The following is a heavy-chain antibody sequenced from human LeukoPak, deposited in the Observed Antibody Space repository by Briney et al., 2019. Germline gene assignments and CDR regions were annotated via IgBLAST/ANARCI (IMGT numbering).Heavy chain of an antibody. Sequence: SETLSLTCAVYGGSFSGYYWSWIRQPPGKGLEWIGYIYYSGSTNYNPSLKSRVTISVDTSKNQFSLKLSSVTAADTAVYYCARARYSSSWYRIYFDYWGQGTLVTVSS. J-gene: IGHJ4*02. D-gene: IGHD6-13*01. V-gene: IGHV4-59*01. CDR1: GGSFSGYY. CDR3: ARARYSSSWYRIYFDY. CDR2: IYYSGST.